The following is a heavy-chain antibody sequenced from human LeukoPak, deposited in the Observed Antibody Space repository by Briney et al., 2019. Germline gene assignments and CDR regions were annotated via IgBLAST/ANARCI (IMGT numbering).Heavy chain of an antibody. J-gene: IGHJ4*02. V-gene: IGHV3-21*01. CDR3: ARGSDIDF. CDR1: GFTFSSYS. Sequence: GGSLRLSCAASGFTFSSYSMNWVRQAPGKGLEWVSSISSSSNYIYYADSVKGRFTISRDNAKNSLYLQMNSLRAEDTAVYYCARGSDIDFWGQGTLVTVSS. CDR2: ISSSSNYI. D-gene: IGHD2-21*02.